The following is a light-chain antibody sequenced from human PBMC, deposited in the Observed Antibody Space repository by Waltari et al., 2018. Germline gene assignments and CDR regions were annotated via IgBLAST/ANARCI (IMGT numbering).Light chain of an antibody. Sequence: EIVLTQSPATLSLSPGESATLSCRASQSVSSYLAWYQQKPGQAPRLLIYDASNRATGIPARFSGSGSGTDFTLTISSLEPEDFAVYYCQQRSNLWTFGKGTKVEIK. CDR1: QSVSSY. V-gene: IGKV3-11*01. CDR2: DAS. J-gene: IGKJ1*01. CDR3: QQRSNLWT.